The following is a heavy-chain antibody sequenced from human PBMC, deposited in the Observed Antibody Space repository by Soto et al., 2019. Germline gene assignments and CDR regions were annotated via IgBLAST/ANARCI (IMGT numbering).Heavy chain of an antibody. CDR3: ARDGDDSSGYLSAGLDY. Sequence: QVQLVQSGAEVKKPGSSVKVSCKASGGTFSSYAISWVRQAPGQGLEWMGGIIPIFGTANYAQKFQGRVTITADESTSTAYVEVSSLRSEDTAVYYCARDGDDSSGYLSAGLDYWGQGTLVTVSS. CDR2: IIPIFGTA. V-gene: IGHV1-69*12. D-gene: IGHD3-22*01. CDR1: GGTFSSYA. J-gene: IGHJ4*02.